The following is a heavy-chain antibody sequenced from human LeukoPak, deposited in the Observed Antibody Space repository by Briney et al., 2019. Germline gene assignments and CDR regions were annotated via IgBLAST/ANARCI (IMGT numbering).Heavy chain of an antibody. CDR3: ARGGRVVVPAAIPGDAFDI. J-gene: IGHJ3*02. CDR2: VSAYNRNT. Sequence: ASVNVSCKASGYTFTSYGISWVRQAPGQGLEWMGGVSAYNRNTNYAQKLQGRVTMTPETSTRRAYMELRSLRSDDTAVYYCARGGRVVVPAAIPGDAFDIWGQGTMVTVSS. CDR1: GYTFTSYG. V-gene: IGHV1-18*01. D-gene: IGHD2-2*02.